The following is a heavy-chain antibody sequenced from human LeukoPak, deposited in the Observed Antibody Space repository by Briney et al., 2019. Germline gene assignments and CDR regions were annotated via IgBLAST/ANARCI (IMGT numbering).Heavy chain of an antibody. CDR3: ARGRAYYDSSGYYYFDY. CDR1: GYTFTNYD. D-gene: IGHD3-22*01. V-gene: IGHV1-8*01. CDR2: MNPNSGNT. Sequence: ASLKVSCKASGYTFTNYDINWVRQATGQGLEWMGWMNPNSGNTGYAQNFQGRVTMTRNTSISTAYMELSSLRSEDTAVYYCARGRAYYDSSGYYYFDYWGQGTLVTVSS. J-gene: IGHJ4*02.